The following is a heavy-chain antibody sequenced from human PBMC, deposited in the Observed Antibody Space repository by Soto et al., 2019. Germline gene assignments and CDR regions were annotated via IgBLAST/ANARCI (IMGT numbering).Heavy chain of an antibody. J-gene: IGHJ4*02. Sequence: ASVKVSCKTSGYPFTDYFIHWVRQAPGQGLEWMGVISLYHHSTSYAQKFQGRLTVTADTSTTTVYMDLSSLTSEDSAVYWCARELYSCGGDCPYYMDYWGQGTLVTVSS. CDR1: GYPFTDYF. CDR3: ARELYSCGGDCPYYMDY. D-gene: IGHD2-21*02. V-gene: IGHV1-46*01. CDR2: ISLYHHST.